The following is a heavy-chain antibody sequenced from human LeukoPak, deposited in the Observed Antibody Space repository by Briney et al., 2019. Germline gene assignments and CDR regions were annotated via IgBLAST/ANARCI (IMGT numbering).Heavy chain of an antibody. CDR2: IIPILGIA. V-gene: IGHV1-69*04. D-gene: IGHD3-22*01. Sequence: SVKLSCKASGGTFSSYAISWVRLAPGQALEWMGRIIPILGIANYAQKFQGRVTITADKSTSTAYMELSSLRSEDTAVYYCARAGLYYYDSSGYPFDYWGQGTLVTVSP. J-gene: IGHJ4*02. CDR3: ARAGLYYYDSSGYPFDY. CDR1: GGTFSSYA.